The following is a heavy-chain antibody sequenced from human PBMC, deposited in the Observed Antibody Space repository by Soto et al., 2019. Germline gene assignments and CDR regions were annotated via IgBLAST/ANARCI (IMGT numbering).Heavy chain of an antibody. CDR2: IDTSSTKI. CDR3: ASHYDMWSGYLSPVDY. J-gene: IGHJ4*02. Sequence: QVQLVESGGDLVKRGGSLRLSCAASGYTFSDYYMSWIRQAPRKGLEWISYIDTSSTKIYYADSVKGRFTISRDNAKNSLYLEMNSLRDEDTAVHHCASHYDMWSGYLSPVDYWGQGTLVTVSS. D-gene: IGHD3-3*01. CDR1: GYTFSDYY. V-gene: IGHV3-11*01.